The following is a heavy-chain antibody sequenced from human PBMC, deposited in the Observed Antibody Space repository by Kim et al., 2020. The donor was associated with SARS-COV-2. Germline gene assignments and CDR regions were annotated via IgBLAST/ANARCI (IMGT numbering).Heavy chain of an antibody. J-gene: IGHJ4*02. CDR3: ARDVHYDFWSGSLYSFDY. CDR2: ISSSSSYI. CDR1: GFTFSSYS. Sequence: GGSLRLSCAASGFTFSSYSMNWVRQAPGKGLEWVSSISSSSSYIYYADSVKGRFTISRDNAKNSLYLQMNSLRAEDTAVYYCARDVHYDFWSGSLYSFDYWGQGTLVTVSS. V-gene: IGHV3-21*01. D-gene: IGHD3-3*01.